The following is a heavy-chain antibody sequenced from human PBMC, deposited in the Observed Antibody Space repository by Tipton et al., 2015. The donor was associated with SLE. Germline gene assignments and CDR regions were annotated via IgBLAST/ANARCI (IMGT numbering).Heavy chain of an antibody. CDR2: INHSGST. J-gene: IGHJ3*02. CDR3: ARDEVVATNAFDI. Sequence: GLVKPSETLSLTCAVYGGSFSDYYWSWIRQPPGKGLEWIGEINHSGSTNYNPSLKSRVTISVDTSKNQFSLKLSSVTAADTAVYYCARDEVVATNAFDIWGQGTMVTVSS. D-gene: IGHD5-12*01. V-gene: IGHV4-34*01. CDR1: GGSFSDYY.